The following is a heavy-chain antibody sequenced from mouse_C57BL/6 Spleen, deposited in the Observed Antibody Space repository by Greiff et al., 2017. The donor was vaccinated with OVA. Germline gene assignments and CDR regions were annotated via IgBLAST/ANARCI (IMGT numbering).Heavy chain of an antibody. CDR1: GFTFSSYG. V-gene: IGHV5-6*01. CDR2: ISSGGSYT. Sequence: VQLQQSGGDLVKPGGSLKLSCAASGFTFSSYGMSWVRQTPDKRLEWVATISSGGSYTYYPDSVKGRFTISRDNAKNTLYLQMSSLKSEDTAMYYWARHGGYDYPDYWGQGTTLTVSS. D-gene: IGHD2-4*01. J-gene: IGHJ2*01. CDR3: ARHGGYDYPDY.